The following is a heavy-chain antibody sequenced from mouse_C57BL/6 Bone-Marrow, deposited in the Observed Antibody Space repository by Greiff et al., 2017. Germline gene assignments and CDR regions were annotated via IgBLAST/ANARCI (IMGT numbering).Heavy chain of an antibody. J-gene: IGHJ3*01. CDR1: GYTFTSYW. D-gene: IGHD2-4*01. CDR2: IHPNSGST. Sequence: QVQLQQPGAELVKPGASVKLSCKASGYTFTSYWMHWVKQRPGQGLEWIGMIHPNSGSTNYNEKFKSKATLTVDKSSSTAYMQLSSLTSEDSAVYYCARPPYDYDASWFAYWGQGTLVTVSA. CDR3: ARPPYDYDASWFAY. V-gene: IGHV1-64*01.